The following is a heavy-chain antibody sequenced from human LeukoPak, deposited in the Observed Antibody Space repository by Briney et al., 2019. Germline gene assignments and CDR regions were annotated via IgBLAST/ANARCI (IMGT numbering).Heavy chain of an antibody. CDR2: IYYSGSA. CDR3: ARDSQYYDFWSGPYGMDV. CDR1: GGSVSSGSYY. J-gene: IGHJ6*02. D-gene: IGHD3-3*01. Sequence: SETLSLTCTVSGGSVSSGSYYWSWIRQPPGKGLEWIGYIYYSGSANYNPSLKSRVTISVDTSKNQFSLKPSSVTAADTAVYYCARDSQYYDFWSGPYGMDVWGQGTTVTVSS. V-gene: IGHV4-61*01.